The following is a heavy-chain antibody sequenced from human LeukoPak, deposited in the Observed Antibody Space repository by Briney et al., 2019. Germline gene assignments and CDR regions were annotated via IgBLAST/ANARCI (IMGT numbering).Heavy chain of an antibody. J-gene: IGHJ4*02. V-gene: IGHV3-23*01. CDR3: TTDPATHYYDSSGYYSFDY. D-gene: IGHD3-22*01. Sequence: SGGSLRLSCAASGFIFSNYWMSWVRQAPGKGLEWVSIISGSGNSTYYADSVKGRFTISRDNAKNTLYLQMNSLKTEDTAVYYCTTDPATHYYDSSGYYSFDYWGQGTLVTVSS. CDR2: ISGSGNST. CDR1: GFIFSNYW.